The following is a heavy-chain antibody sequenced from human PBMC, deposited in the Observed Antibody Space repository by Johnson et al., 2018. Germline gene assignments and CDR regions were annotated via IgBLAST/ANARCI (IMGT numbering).Heavy chain of an antibody. Sequence: VQLQESGGGLVQPGGSLKLSCAASGFSFSGSPMHWVRQASGKGLVWVGRIRSKANNYAIASGASVKGRFTISRDDSKNTAYLQRNSLKTEDTAVYYCTRSDYSGTYFSWGQGTRVTVSS. CDR2: IRSKANNYAI. CDR1: GFSFSGSP. J-gene: IGHJ1*01. D-gene: IGHD1-26*01. CDR3: TRSDYSGTYFS. V-gene: IGHV3-73*02.